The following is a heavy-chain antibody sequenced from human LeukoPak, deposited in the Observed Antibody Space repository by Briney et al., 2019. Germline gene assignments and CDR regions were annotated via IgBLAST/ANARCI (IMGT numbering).Heavy chain of an antibody. V-gene: IGHV3-66*01. CDR1: GFTVSSNY. D-gene: IGHD4-17*01. J-gene: IGHJ4*02. CDR3: ARSPVTTGDFDY. Sequence: GGSLRLSCAASGFTVSSNYMSWVRQAPGKGLEWVSVIYSGGSTYYADSVKGRFTISRDNSKNTLYLQMNSLRAEDTAVYYCARSPVTTGDFDYWGQGTLVTVSS. CDR2: IYSGGST.